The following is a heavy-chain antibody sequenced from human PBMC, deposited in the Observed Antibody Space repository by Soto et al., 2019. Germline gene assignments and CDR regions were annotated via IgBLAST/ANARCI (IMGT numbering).Heavy chain of an antibody. Sequence: PSETLSLPCTVSGTSLNSGTNYWNWVRQPPGKALEWIGYIYGSGNTKYNPSLKSRVTISQDTSKNQVSLKMNSVTATDTAMYYGAGDWGPYWFDPWGQGILVTVSS. V-gene: IGHV4-61*01. CDR3: AGDWGPYWFDP. D-gene: IGHD7-27*01. CDR2: IYGSGNT. CDR1: GTSLNSGTNY. J-gene: IGHJ5*02.